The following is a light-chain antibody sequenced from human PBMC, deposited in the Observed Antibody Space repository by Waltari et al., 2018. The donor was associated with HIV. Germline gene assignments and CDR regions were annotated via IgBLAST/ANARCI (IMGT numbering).Light chain of an antibody. CDR3: MQATQYPRLT. Sequence: EIVLTQTPLFSPVTLGQPASISCRSSQSLLHSDGTTYLSWLHQRPGQPPRRLIYKVSQRFSGVPDRFSGSGAGTDCTLEISRVEADDVGIYYCMQATQYPRLTFGGGTKVEIK. CDR1: QSLLHSDGTTY. V-gene: IGKV2-24*01. J-gene: IGKJ4*01. CDR2: KVS.